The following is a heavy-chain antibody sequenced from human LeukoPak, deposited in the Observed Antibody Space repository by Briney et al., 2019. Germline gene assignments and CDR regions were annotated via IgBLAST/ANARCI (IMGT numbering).Heavy chain of an antibody. CDR2: IYYSGST. Sequence: SETLSLTCTVSGGSISSYYWSWIRQPPGKGLEWIGYIYYSGSTNYNPSLKSRVTISVDTSKNQFSLKLSSVTAADTAVYYCAREGDYVRRGYYFEYWGQGTLVTVSS. D-gene: IGHD4-17*01. V-gene: IGHV4-59*01. CDR1: GGSISSYY. J-gene: IGHJ4*02. CDR3: AREGDYVRRGYYFEY.